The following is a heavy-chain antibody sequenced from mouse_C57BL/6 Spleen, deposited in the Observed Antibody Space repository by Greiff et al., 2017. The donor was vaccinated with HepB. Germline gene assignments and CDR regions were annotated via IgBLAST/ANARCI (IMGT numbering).Heavy chain of an antibody. CDR1: GFTFSNYW. CDR3: TEDYGSSFAMDY. D-gene: IGHD1-1*01. V-gene: IGHV6-3*01. Sequence: EVKVVDSGGGLVQPGGSMKLSCVASGFTFSNYWMNWVRQSPEKGLEWVAQIRLKSDNYATHYAESVKGRFTISRDDSKSSVYLQMNNLRAEDTGIYYCTEDYGSSFAMDYWGQGTSVTVSS. CDR2: IRLKSDNYAT. J-gene: IGHJ4*01.